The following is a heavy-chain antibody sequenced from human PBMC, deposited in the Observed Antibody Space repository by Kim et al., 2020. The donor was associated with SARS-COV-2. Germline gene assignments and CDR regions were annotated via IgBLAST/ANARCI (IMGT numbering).Heavy chain of an antibody. CDR2: INHSGST. Sequence: SETLSLTCAVYGGSISGYYWNWIRQSPGKGLEWIGEINHSGSTNYSPSLRSRVNMSTDKSKNQFSLRLSSVTAADTAVYYCARGPGSAVTRPNNWFDPWGQGALVTVSS. CDR1: GGSISGYY. D-gene: IGHD4-17*01. J-gene: IGHJ5*02. V-gene: IGHV4-34*01. CDR3: ARGPGSAVTRPNNWFDP.